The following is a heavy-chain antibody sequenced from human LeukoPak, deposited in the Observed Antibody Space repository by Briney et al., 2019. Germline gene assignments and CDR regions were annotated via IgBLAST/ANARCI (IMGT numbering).Heavy chain of an antibody. Sequence: GGSLRLSCAASGFTFSSYAMSWVRQAPGKGLEWVSYISSSGSTIYYADSVKGRFTISRDNAKNSLYLQMSSLRAEDTAIYYCARALYNRGWYPDYFDSWGQGTLVTVSS. J-gene: IGHJ4*02. CDR3: ARALYNRGWYPDYFDS. CDR2: ISSSGSTI. CDR1: GFTFSSYA. D-gene: IGHD6-19*01. V-gene: IGHV3-48*04.